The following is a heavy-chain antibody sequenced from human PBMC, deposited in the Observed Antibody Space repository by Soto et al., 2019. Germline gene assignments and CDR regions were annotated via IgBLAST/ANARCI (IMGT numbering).Heavy chain of an antibody. Sequence: GGSLRLSCAASGFTFSSFWMNWVRQTPGKGLEWVANIKQDGSEKYYVDSVKGRFTISRNNAQKSVYLQMNSLRDEDTGLYYCARLGGEFGERNGYWGQGTLVTVSS. CDR1: GFTFSSFW. V-gene: IGHV3-7*01. D-gene: IGHD3-10*01. CDR2: IKQDGSEK. J-gene: IGHJ4*02. CDR3: ARLGGEFGERNGY.